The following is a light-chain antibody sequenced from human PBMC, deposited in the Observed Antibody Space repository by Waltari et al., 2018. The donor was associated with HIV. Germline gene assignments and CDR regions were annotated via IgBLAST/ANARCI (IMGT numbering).Light chain of an antibody. J-gene: IGKJ1*01. V-gene: IGKV1-8*01. Sequence: IRLTQSPSSFSASIGDRVTITCRASQGISNSVAWYQQKPGAAPKLLIYDASVLQSGVPSSFSCGGSGSDFSLTISCLQSEDFATYYGQHYHSDPPTFGPGTRVEIK. CDR2: DAS. CDR1: QGISNS. CDR3: QHYHSDPPT.